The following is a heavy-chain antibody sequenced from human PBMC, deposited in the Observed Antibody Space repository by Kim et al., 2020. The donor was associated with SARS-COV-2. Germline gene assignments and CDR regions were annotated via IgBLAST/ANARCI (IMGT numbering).Heavy chain of an antibody. Sequence: ASVKVSCKASGYTFTSYYMHWVRQAPGQGLEWMGIINPSGGSTSYAQKFQGRVTMTRDTSTSTVYMELSSLRSEDTAVYYCAREGTDYGSGSYYNFPTGEVYYGMDVWGQGTTVTVSS. CDR1: GYTFTSYY. CDR3: AREGTDYGSGSYYNFPTGEVYYGMDV. J-gene: IGHJ6*02. D-gene: IGHD3-10*01. CDR2: INPSGGST. V-gene: IGHV1-46*01.